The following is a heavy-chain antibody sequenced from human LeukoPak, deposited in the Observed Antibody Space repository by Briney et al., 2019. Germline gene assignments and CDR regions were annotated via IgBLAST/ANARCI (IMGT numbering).Heavy chain of an antibody. D-gene: IGHD2-2*01. V-gene: IGHV4-59*01. CDR2: IYYSGST. Sequence: SETLSLTCTVSGGSISSYYWSWIRQPPGKGLEWIGYIYYSGSTNYNPSLKSRVTISVDTSKNQFSLKLSSVTAADTAVYYCAKEHRYCSSTSCRHYDAFDIWGQGTMVTVSS. J-gene: IGHJ3*02. CDR1: GGSISSYY. CDR3: AKEHRYCSSTSCRHYDAFDI.